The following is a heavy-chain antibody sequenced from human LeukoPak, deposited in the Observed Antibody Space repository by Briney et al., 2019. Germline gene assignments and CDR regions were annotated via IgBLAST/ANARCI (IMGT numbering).Heavy chain of an antibody. CDR3: TKAPSPYYHDNRGLNWFDP. CDR2: ISWNSGTI. Sequence: GGSLRLSCAASGFTFDDYAMHWVRQAPGKGLEWVSGISWNSGTIDYADSVKGRFTISRDNAKNSLYLQMNSLRTEDMALYYCTKAPSPYYHDNRGLNWFDPWGQGTLVTVSS. CDR1: GFTFDDYA. J-gene: IGHJ5*02. D-gene: IGHD3-22*01. V-gene: IGHV3-9*03.